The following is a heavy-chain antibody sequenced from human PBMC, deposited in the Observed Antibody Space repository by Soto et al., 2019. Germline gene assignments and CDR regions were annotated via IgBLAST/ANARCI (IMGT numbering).Heavy chain of an antibody. CDR3: ARARVYATGPLDF. Sequence: PGGSLRLSGAASGFTFTSYTMNWVRQAPGKGLEWVSSISSSDYIYYADSMKGRVTISRDNAKNSLFLDMNSLTGEDTAVYYCARARVYATGPLDFWGQGTLVTVSS. D-gene: IGHD6-13*01. J-gene: IGHJ4*02. V-gene: IGHV3-21*06. CDR1: GFTFTSYT. CDR2: ISSSDYI.